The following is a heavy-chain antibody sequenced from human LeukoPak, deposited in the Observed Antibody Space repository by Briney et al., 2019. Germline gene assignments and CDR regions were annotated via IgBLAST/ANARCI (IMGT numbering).Heavy chain of an antibody. CDR3: ARDYYGSGSYYDR. V-gene: IGHV3-7*01. Sequence: GGSLRLSCAASGFSFSAFWMTWLRQAPGKGLEWVANIKQDGSEKNCVESVKGRFSISRDNAKKSLYLQMNSLRAEDTAVYYCARDYYGSGSYYDRWGQGTLVTVS. CDR2: IKQDGSEK. D-gene: IGHD3-10*01. CDR1: GFSFSAFW. J-gene: IGHJ5*02.